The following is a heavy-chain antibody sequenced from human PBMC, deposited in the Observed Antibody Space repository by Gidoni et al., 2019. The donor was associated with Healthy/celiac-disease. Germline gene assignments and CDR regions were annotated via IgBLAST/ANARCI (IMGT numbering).Heavy chain of an antibody. CDR2: IIPIFGTA. J-gene: IGHJ4*02. D-gene: IGHD3-10*01. Sequence: QVQLVHSGSEVKKPGSSVKVSCKPSGGTFSSYAISWVGQAPGQGLEWMGGIIPIFGTANYAQKFQGGVTITADESTSTAYMELSSLRSEDTAVYYCARDRGPLRVTGVFDYWGQGTLVTVSS. CDR3: ARDRGPLRVTGVFDY. CDR1: GGTFSSYA. V-gene: IGHV1-69*01.